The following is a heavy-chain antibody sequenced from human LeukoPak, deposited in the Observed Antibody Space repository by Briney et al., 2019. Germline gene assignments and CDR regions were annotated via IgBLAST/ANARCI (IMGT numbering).Heavy chain of an antibody. Sequence: ASVKVSCKASGYTFTGYYMHWVRQAPGQGLEWMGWINPNSGVTKYAQKFQGRVTMTSDTSISTAYMELSRLRSDDTAVYYCARVRDTYYDILTGEFDYWGQGTLVTVSS. CDR2: INPNSGVT. CDR3: ARVRDTYYDILTGEFDY. V-gene: IGHV1-2*02. D-gene: IGHD3-9*01. J-gene: IGHJ4*02. CDR1: GYTFTGYY.